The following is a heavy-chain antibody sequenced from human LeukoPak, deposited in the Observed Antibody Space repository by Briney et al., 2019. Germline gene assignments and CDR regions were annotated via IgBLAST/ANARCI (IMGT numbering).Heavy chain of an antibody. J-gene: IGHJ6*03. D-gene: IGHD2-15*01. CDR1: GFTLSNYN. CDR3: ARVLRYCSGGNCYSGGLGYMDV. V-gene: IGHV3-48*04. CDR2: IISSSSTI. Sequence: GSLRLSCAASGFTLSNYNMNWVRKAPGKGLEWVSYIISSSSTIYYADSVEGRFTISRDNAKNSLFLQMNSLRAEDTAVYYCARVLRYCSGGNCYSGGLGYMDVWGKGTTVTISS.